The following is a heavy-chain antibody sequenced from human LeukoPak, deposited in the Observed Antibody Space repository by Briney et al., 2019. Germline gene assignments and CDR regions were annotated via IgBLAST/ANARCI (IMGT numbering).Heavy chain of an antibody. CDR3: ASSRGYSYGSFDY. CDR2: ISSSGSTI. CDR1: GFTFSSYE. V-gene: IGHV3-48*03. Sequence: PGGSLRLSCAASGFTFSSYEMNWVRQAPGKGLEWVSYISSSGSTIYYADSVKGRFTISRDNAKNSLYLQMNSLRAEDTAVYYCASSRGYSYGSFDYWGQGTLVTVSS. J-gene: IGHJ4*02. D-gene: IGHD5-18*01.